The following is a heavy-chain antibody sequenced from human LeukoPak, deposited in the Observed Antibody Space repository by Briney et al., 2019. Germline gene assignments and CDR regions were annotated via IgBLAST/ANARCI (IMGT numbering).Heavy chain of an antibody. J-gene: IGHJ3*02. CDR2: ISAYNGNT. V-gene: IGHV1-18*01. CDR3: ARLGDYGDYDDAFDI. Sequence: SVKVSCKASGYTFTSYGISWVRQAPGQGLEWMGWISAYNGNTNYAQKLQGRVTMTTDTSTSTAYMELRSLRSDDTAVYYCARLGDYGDYDDAFDIWGQGTMVTVSS. CDR1: GYTFTSYG. D-gene: IGHD4-17*01.